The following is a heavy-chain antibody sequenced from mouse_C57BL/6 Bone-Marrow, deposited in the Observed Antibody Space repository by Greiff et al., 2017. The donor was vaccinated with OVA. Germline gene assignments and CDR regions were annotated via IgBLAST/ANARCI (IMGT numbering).Heavy chain of an antibody. CDR1: GFTFSDYG. Sequence: EVQLVESGGGLVQPGGSLKLSCAASGFTFSDYGMAWVRQAPRKGPEWVAFISTLAYSIYYADTVTGRFTLSRENAKNTLYPRTGCLRSEDTAMYYCARQSDYGYGYAMDYWGQGTSVTVSS. J-gene: IGHJ4*01. CDR3: ARQSDYGYGYAMDY. D-gene: IGHD2-2*01. V-gene: IGHV5-15*01. CDR2: ISTLAYSI.